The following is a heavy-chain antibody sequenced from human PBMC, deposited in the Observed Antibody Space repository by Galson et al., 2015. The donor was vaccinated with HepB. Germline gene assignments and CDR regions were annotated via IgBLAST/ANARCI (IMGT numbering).Heavy chain of an antibody. CDR3: AINPTWVVYAADH. D-gene: IGHD5/OR15-5a*01. V-gene: IGHV3-23*01. CDR2: ISGSGDGT. J-gene: IGHJ4*02. CDR1: GFTFSSYA. Sequence: SLRLSCAASGFTFSSYAMSWVRQAPGKGLEWVSAISGSGDGTDYADSVKGRFTISRDNSKNTVYLQMNSLRAEDTAVYYCAINPTWVVYAADHWGQGTLVTVSS.